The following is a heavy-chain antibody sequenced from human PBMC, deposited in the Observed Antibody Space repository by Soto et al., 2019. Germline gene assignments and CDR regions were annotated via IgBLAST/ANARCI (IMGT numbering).Heavy chain of an antibody. CDR1: GFSFGYYW. D-gene: IGHD3-10*01. V-gene: IGHV3-7*01. CDR2: IKLDASEK. J-gene: IGHJ4*01. CDR3: ARDSGDGSGASLNHYLDY. Sequence: GGSLRLSCAASGFSFGYYWMSWVRQAPRKGLEWLAAIKLDASEKKYVDSVKGRFTLSRDNAKNTLYLQMDSLRVEDTAVYYCARDSGDGSGASLNHYLDYWGRGTLVTVSS.